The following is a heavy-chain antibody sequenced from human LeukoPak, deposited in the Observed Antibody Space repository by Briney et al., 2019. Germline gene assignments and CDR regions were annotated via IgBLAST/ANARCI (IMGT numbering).Heavy chain of an antibody. CDR1: GFTFSRYW. CDR2: INTDGSST. Sequence: GGSLRLSCAASGFTFSRYWMHWVRQAPGTGLVWVSRINTDGSSTSYADYGKGRFTFSRDNAKNTLYLQMNSLRAEDTAMYYCARDRGDGNTAFDYWGQGILVTVSS. V-gene: IGHV3-74*01. D-gene: IGHD5-24*01. CDR3: ARDRGDGNTAFDY. J-gene: IGHJ4*02.